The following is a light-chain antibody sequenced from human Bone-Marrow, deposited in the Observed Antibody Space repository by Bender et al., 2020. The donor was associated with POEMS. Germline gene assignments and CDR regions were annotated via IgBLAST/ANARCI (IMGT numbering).Light chain of an antibody. J-gene: IGLJ3*02. CDR1: SSDVGSYNL. CDR3: TSYASSGTFL. Sequence: QSALTQPASVSGSPGQSITISCTGTSSDVGSYNLVSWYQQHPGKAPKLMIYEGSKRPSGVSNRFSGSKSGNTASLTISGLQAEDGADYYCTSYASSGTFLFGGGTKLTV. V-gene: IGLV2-14*02. CDR2: EGS.